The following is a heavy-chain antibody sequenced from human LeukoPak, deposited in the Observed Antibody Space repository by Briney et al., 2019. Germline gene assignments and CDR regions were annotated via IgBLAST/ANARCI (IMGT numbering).Heavy chain of an antibody. CDR2: IIPIFGTA. V-gene: IGHV1-69*13. Sequence: GASVKVSCKASGGTFSSYAISWVRQAPGQGLEWMGGIIPIFGTANYAQKLQGRVTITADESTSTAYMELSSLRSEDTAVYYCARDSGYDSSYYYYGMDVWGKGTTATVSS. J-gene: IGHJ6*04. CDR3: ARDSGYDSSYYYYGMDV. D-gene: IGHD5-12*01. CDR1: GGTFSSYA.